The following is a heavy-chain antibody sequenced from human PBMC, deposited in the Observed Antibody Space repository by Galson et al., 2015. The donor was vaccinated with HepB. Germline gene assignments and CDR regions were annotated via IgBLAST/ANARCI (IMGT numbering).Heavy chain of an antibody. CDR2: IWYDGSNK. D-gene: IGHD6-13*01. J-gene: IGHJ5*02. CDR1: GFTFSSYG. V-gene: IGHV3-33*01. Sequence: SLRLSCAASGFTFSSYGMHWVRQAPGKGLEWVAVIWYDGSNKYYADSVEGRFTISRDNSKNTLYLQMNSLRAEDTAVYYCAREGSSSWYGWFDPWGQGTLVTVSS. CDR3: AREGSSSWYGWFDP.